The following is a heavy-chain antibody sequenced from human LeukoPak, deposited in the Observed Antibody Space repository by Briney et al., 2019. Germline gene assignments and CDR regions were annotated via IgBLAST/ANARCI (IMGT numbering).Heavy chain of an antibody. Sequence: ASVKVSCKASGYTFTSYYMHWVRQAPGQGLEWMGIINPSGGSTSYAQKFQGRVTMTRDTSTSTVYMELSSLRSEDTAVYSCARSGVLLWFGESIEDNNWFDPWGQGTLVTVSS. D-gene: IGHD3-10*01. V-gene: IGHV1-46*01. CDR1: GYTFTSYY. CDR3: ARSGVLLWFGESIEDNNWFDP. J-gene: IGHJ5*02. CDR2: INPSGGST.